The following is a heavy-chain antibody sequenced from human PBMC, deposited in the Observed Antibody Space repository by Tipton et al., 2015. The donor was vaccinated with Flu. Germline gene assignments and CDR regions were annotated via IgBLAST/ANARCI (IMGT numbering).Heavy chain of an antibody. CDR1: GFTFSSYW. V-gene: IGHV3-7*01. CDR2: IKQGGDEK. J-gene: IGHJ4*02. D-gene: IGHD2-8*02. CDR3: ARTRGGYCTATACFADYFDY. Sequence: SLRLSCAASGFTFSSYWMSWVRQAPGKGLEWVANIKQGGDEKYYVDSAKGRLTISRDNPKNSLYLQMNSLRAEDTAVYYCARTRGGYCTATACFADYFDYWGQGALVTVSS.